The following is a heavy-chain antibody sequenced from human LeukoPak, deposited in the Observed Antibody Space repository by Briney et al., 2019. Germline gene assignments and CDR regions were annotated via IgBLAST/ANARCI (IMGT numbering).Heavy chain of an antibody. Sequence: SETLSLTCTVSGGSISSSTYYWGWIRQPPGKGLEWIGSIYSSGITYYNPSLKSRVTILVDTSKNQFSLKLNSVTAADTAVYYCARGGGGDSADYWGQGTRVTVSS. V-gene: IGHV4-39*07. J-gene: IGHJ4*02. CDR3: ARGGGGDSADY. CDR2: IYSSGIT. CDR1: GGSISSSTYY. D-gene: IGHD2-21*02.